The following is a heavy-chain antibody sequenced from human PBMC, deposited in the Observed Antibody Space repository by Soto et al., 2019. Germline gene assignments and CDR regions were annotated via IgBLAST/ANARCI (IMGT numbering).Heavy chain of an antibody. CDR1: GFTFSSYG. J-gene: IGHJ6*02. CDR3: ASSYCISTSCYRYYYGMDV. V-gene: IGHV3-33*01. D-gene: IGHD2-2*01. CDR2: IWYDGSNK. Sequence: QVQLVESGGGVVQPGRSLRLSCAASGFTFSSYGMHWVRQAPGKGLEWVAVIWYDGSNKYYADSVKGRFTISRDNSKNTLYLQMNSLRAEDTAVYYCASSYCISTSCYRYYYGMDVWGQGTTVTVSS.